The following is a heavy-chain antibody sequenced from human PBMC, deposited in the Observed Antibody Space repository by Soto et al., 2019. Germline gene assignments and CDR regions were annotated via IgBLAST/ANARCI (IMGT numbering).Heavy chain of an antibody. CDR2: IKQDGSEK. V-gene: IGHV3-7*03. D-gene: IGHD3-3*01. CDR3: ARAYYDFWSGYFPYGMDV. CDR1: GFTFSSYW. J-gene: IGHJ6*02. Sequence: SVGSLRLSCAASGFTFSSYWMSWVRQAPGKGLEWVANIKQDGSEKYYVDSVKGRFTISRDNAKNSLYLQMNSLRAEDTAVYYCARAYYDFWSGYFPYGMDVWGQGTTVTVSS.